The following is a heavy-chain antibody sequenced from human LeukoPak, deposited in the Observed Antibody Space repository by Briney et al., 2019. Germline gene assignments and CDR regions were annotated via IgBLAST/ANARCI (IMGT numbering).Heavy chain of an antibody. J-gene: IGHJ4*02. CDR2: INPSGGST. CDR1: GGTFTSYY. D-gene: IGHD4-17*01. Sequence: ASVKVSCKASGGTFTSYYMHWVRQAPGRGLEWMGIINPSGGSTSYAQKFQGRVTMTRDTSTSTVYMELSSLRSEDTAVYYCARAVAVTRFFFDYWGQGTLVTVSS. V-gene: IGHV1-46*03. CDR3: ARAVAVTRFFFDY.